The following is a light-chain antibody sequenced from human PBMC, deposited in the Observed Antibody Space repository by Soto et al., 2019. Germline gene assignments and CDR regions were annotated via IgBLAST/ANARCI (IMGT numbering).Light chain of an antibody. CDR3: QQYNNWPAIT. J-gene: IGKJ5*01. Sequence: LTQSPAIVSVSPGERATLSCRASQNIGSNLAWYQQKSGQPPGLLMSGASTRATGIPARFRGSGSGTEFTLTISSLQSEDFAVYYCQQYNNWPAITFGQGTRLEI. CDR2: GAS. V-gene: IGKV3D-15*01. CDR1: QNIGSN.